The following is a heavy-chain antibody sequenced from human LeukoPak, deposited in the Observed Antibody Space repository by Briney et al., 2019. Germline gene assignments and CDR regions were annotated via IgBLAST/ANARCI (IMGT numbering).Heavy chain of an antibody. CDR2: ISYDRSDK. CDR1: GFSFSGYG. V-gene: IGHV3-30*18. J-gene: IGHJ4*02. Sequence: GGSLRLSCAASGFSFSGYGMHWVRQAPGKGLEWVAVISYDRSDKKYGDSVKGRFTISRDNSKNTLYLQMNSLRAEDTAVYYCAKDPIPRLRYFDWDFDYWGQGTLVTVSS. CDR3: AKDPIPRLRYFDWDFDY. D-gene: IGHD3-9*01.